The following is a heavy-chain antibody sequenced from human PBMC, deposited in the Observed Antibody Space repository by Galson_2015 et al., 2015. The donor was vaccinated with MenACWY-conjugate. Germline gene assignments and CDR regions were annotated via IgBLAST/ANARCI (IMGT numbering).Heavy chain of an antibody. CDR1: GFTFSIYS. CDR2: ISSTSTTYT. V-gene: IGHV3-21*04. CDR3: AKRGIYGSGSFRNNWLDS. D-gene: IGHD3-10*01. Sequence: SLRLSCAASGFTFSIYSMNWVRRAPGKGLEWVSSISSTSTTYTYYADSAKGRFTISRDNSKNTLFLQMNSLRVEDTAVYYCAKRGIYGSGSFRNNWLDSWGQGTLVTVSS. J-gene: IGHJ5*01.